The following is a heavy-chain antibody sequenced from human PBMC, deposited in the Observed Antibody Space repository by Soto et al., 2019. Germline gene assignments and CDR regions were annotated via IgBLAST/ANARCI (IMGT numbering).Heavy chain of an antibody. D-gene: IGHD3-3*01. Sequence: GXSRRLSCAASGLSFSTYGLHWFRQAPCKGLEWVAFISNDGSNKYYADSVKGRFTISRDNAKNSLYLQMNSLRAEDTALYYCAKAGFWSGYYSLVDYWGQGTLVTVSS. V-gene: IGHV3-30*18. CDR2: ISNDGSNK. CDR3: AKAGFWSGYYSLVDY. J-gene: IGHJ4*02. CDR1: GLSFSTYG.